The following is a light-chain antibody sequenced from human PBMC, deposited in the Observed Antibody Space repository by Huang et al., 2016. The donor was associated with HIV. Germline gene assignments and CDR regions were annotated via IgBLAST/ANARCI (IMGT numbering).Light chain of an antibody. CDR1: QGIANR. Sequence: DIQMTQSPSSLSASVGDRVPITCRATQGIANRLAWYQQRPGRIPKLLIYAASSLQSGVPPRFSGSGSGTHFSLTISSLQPEDVATYYCHKYDSAPFTFGGGTNVEIK. CDR3: HKYDSAPFT. V-gene: IGKV1-27*01. CDR2: AAS. J-gene: IGKJ4*01.